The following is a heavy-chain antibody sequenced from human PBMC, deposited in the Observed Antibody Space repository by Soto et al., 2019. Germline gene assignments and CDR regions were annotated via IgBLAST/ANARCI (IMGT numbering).Heavy chain of an antibody. CDR3: AKGGVRGKLDY. CDR2: ISGSGGST. J-gene: IGHJ4*02. Sequence: EVQLLESGGGLVQPGGSLRLSCAASGFTFSSYAMSWVRQAPGKGLEWVSAISGSGGSTYYADSGKGRFTISRDNSKNTLYLQMNTLRAEDTAVYSCAKGGVRGKLDYWGQGTLVTVSS. CDR1: GFTFSSYA. V-gene: IGHV3-23*01. D-gene: IGHD3-10*01.